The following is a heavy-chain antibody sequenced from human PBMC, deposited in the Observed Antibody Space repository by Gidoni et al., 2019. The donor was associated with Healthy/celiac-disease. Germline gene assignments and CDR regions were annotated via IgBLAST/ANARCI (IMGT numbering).Heavy chain of an antibody. Sequence: EVQLVASGGGVVRPGGSLSLSCAASGFPFDDYVMSWVRQAPGKGLEWVSGINWNGGSTGYADSVKGRFTISRDNAKNSLYLQMNSLRAEDTALYYCARTSGYSGYGGNYFDYWGQGTLVTVSS. CDR3: ARTSGYSGYGGNYFDY. D-gene: IGHD5-12*01. V-gene: IGHV3-20*04. CDR2: INWNGGST. J-gene: IGHJ4*02. CDR1: GFPFDDYV.